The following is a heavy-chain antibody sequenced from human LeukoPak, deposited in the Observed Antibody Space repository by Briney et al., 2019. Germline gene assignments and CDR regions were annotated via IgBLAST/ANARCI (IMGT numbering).Heavy chain of an antibody. CDR2: ISYDGSNK. J-gene: IGHJ5*02. CDR3: ARFAEWS. V-gene: IGHV3-30-3*01. CDR1: GFTFSSYA. D-gene: IGHD2-8*01. Sequence: PGRSLRLSCAASGFTFSSYAMHWVRQAPGKGLEWVAVISYDGSNKYYADSVKGRFTISRDNSKNTLYLQMNSLRAEDTAVYYCARFAEWSWGQGTRVTVSS.